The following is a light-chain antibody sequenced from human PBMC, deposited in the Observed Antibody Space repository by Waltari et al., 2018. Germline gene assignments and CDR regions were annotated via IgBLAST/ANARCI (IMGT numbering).Light chain of an antibody. V-gene: IGKV1-9*01. CDR1: QDIRSY. J-gene: IGKJ3*01. CDR3: QQLNSYPLT. Sequence: DIQLTQAPSFLAASVGDRGTITCRAGQDIRSYLAWYQQKPGKAPKLLIYATSTLQSGVPSRFSGSGSGTEFTLTISSLQPEDSATYYCQQLNSYPLTFGPGTKVDIK. CDR2: ATS.